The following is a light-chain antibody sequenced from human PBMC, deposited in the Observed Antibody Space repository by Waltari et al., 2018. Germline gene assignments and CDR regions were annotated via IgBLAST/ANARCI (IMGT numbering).Light chain of an antibody. CDR2: DVA. Sequence: PLTRLPPMSGLLGQPIPFSGPGPTGDVEGFNLFSWYQQSPGKAPKLIIYDVANRPSGVSHRFSGSRSDNTASLTISGLQAEDEADYYCSSYTSVNTRFGGGTKLTVL. CDR1: TGDVEGFNL. J-gene: IGLJ2*01. V-gene: IGLV2-14*03. CDR3: SSYTSVNTR.